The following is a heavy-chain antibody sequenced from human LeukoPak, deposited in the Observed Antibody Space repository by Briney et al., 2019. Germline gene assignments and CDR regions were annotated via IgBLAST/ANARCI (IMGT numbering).Heavy chain of an antibody. D-gene: IGHD3-10*01. Sequence: PGGSLRLSCAASGFNFSTSWMHWVRQAPGKGLVWVSRIKPDGSSTSYADSVKGRVTISRDNAKNTLYLQMSSLRAEDTAVYYCARGGSPFYWGQGTLVTVSS. J-gene: IGHJ4*02. CDR3: ARGGSPFY. V-gene: IGHV3-74*01. CDR2: IKPDGSST. CDR1: GFNFSTSW.